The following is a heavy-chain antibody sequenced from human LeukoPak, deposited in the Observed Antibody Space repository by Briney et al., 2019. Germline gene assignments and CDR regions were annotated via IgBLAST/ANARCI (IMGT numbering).Heavy chain of an antibody. CDR2: IYSTGST. D-gene: IGHD2-15*01. V-gene: IGHV4-4*07. CDR1: GGSISICY. Sequence: SETLSLTCTVSGGSISICYWSWIRQPAGKGLEWIGRIYSTGSTNYNPSLKSRVTMSVDTSKNQFSLRLRSVTAADTAVYYCARQVASAATAGFDFWGQGALVTVSS. J-gene: IGHJ4*02. CDR3: ARQVASAATAGFDF.